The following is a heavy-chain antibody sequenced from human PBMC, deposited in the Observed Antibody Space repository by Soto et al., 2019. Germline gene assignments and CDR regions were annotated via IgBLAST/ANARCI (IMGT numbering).Heavy chain of an antibody. CDR2: IIHTGGT. CDR1: SGSFSGYY. V-gene: IGHV4-34*01. CDR3: ARGVGRSGSDAFDI. D-gene: IGHD1-1*01. J-gene: IGHJ3*02. Sequence: QVQLQQWGAGLLKPSETLSLTCAVYSGSFSGYYWSWIRQPPGKGLEWIGEIIHTGGTNYNPSLKRRVTISVDTPKNQFSLKLSSVTAADTAVFYCARGVGRSGSDAFDIWGQGTMVTVSS.